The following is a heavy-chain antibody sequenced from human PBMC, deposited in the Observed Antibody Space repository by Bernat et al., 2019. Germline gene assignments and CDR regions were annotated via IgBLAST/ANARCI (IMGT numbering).Heavy chain of an antibody. CDR3: ARLGGAAVTYYWYFDL. Sequence: QVQLQQWGAGLLKPSETLSLTCAVYVGSFSGHYWSWIRQPPGKGLEWIGEINHSGSTNYNPSLRSRVTISVDTSKNQFSLKLSSVTAADTALYYCARLGGAAVTYYWYFDLWGRGTLVTVSS. CDR2: INHSGST. V-gene: IGHV4-34*01. CDR1: VGSFSGHY. D-gene: IGHD3-16*01. J-gene: IGHJ2*01.